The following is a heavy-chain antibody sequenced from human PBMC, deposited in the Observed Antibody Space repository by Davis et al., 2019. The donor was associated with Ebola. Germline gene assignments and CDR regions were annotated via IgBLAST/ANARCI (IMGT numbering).Heavy chain of an antibody. CDR1: GFTFSSYA. J-gene: IGHJ3*01. V-gene: IGHV3-23*01. CDR2: ISSSSNTI. Sequence: GGSLRLSCAASGFTFSSYAMSWVRQAPGKGLEWVSYISSSSNTIYYADSVKGRFTISRDNSKNTLHLQMNSLRVEDTAIYYCAKDTSNVWFDVWGQGTMVTVSS. D-gene: IGHD6-19*01. CDR3: AKDTSNVWFDV.